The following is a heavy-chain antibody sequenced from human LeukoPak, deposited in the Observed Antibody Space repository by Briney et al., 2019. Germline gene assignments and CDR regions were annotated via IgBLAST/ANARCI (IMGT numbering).Heavy chain of an antibody. D-gene: IGHD2-21*02. CDR2: IYYTGIT. CDR3: ATSQCGSDCYLAGDY. Sequence: SETLSLTCAVSGASVNSGRYYWSWIRHHPGKGLEWIGYIYYTGITNYNPSLKSRVTISVDTSKNQFSLNLNSVTAAATAVYYCATSQCGSDCYLAGDYWGQGTLVTVSS. CDR1: GASVNSGRYY. J-gene: IGHJ4*02. V-gene: IGHV4-61*01.